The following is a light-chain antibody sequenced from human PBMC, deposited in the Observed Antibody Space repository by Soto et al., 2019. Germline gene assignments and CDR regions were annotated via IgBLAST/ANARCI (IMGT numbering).Light chain of an antibody. V-gene: IGKV1-5*01. CDR3: QQYHSYYPWT. CDR2: DAS. J-gene: IGKJ1*01. Sequence: DIQMTQSPSTLSASVGDRLTITCRASQSISSWLAWYQQKPGKPPKLLIYDASSLESGVPSRFSGSGSGTHFSLTITSLQPDDSATYYCQQYHSYYPWTFGQGTKVEIE. CDR1: QSISSW.